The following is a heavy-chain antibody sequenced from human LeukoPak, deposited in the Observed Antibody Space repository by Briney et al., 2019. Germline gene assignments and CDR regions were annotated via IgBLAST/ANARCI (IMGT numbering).Heavy chain of an antibody. CDR3: ARDVDTASGYYYGMDV. Sequence: GASVKVSCKASGGTFSSYAISWVRQAPGQGLEWMGRIIPILGIANYAQKFQGRVTITADKSTSTAYMELSSLRSEDTVVYYCARDVDTASGYYYGMDVWGQGTTVTVSS. CDR1: GGTFSSYA. V-gene: IGHV1-69*04. J-gene: IGHJ6*02. D-gene: IGHD5-18*01. CDR2: IIPILGIA.